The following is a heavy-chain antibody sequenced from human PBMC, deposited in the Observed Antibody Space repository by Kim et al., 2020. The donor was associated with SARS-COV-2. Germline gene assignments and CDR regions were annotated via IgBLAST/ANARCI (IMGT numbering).Heavy chain of an antibody. Sequence: GGSLRLSCAASGFTFSSYAMSWVRQAPGKGLEWVSAISGSGGSTYYADSVKGRFTISRDNSKNTLYLQMNSLRAEDTAVYYCAKDRKGVRYFDWLFHIFDYWGQGTLVTVSS. D-gene: IGHD3-9*01. CDR3: AKDRKGVRYFDWLFHIFDY. CDR2: ISGSGGST. V-gene: IGHV3-23*01. J-gene: IGHJ4*02. CDR1: GFTFSSYA.